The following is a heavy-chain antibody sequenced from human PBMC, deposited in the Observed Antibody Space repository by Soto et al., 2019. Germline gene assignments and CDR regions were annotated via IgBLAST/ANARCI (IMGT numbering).Heavy chain of an antibody. CDR3: ARDRYGDYVFDY. Sequence: QVQLVQSGAEVKKPGSSVKVSCKASGGTFSSYTISWVRQAPGQGLEWMGRIIPILGIANYAQKFQGRVTITADKSTSTAYMELSILRSEDTAVYYCARDRYGDYVFDYWGQGTLVTVSS. CDR2: IIPILGIA. CDR1: GGTFSSYT. D-gene: IGHD4-17*01. J-gene: IGHJ4*02. V-gene: IGHV1-69*08.